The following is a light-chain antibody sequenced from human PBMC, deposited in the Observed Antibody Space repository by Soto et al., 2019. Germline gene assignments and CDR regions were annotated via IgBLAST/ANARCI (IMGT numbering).Light chain of an antibody. V-gene: IGLV2-14*01. CDR2: EVS. Sequence: QSVLTQPASVSGSPGQSITISGIGTNSDVGGHDYVSWYQQHPGKAPKLMISEVSNRPSGVSNRFSGSKSANTASLTISGLQAEDEDDYYCGSYSSRSTWVFGGGTKLTVL. J-gene: IGLJ3*02. CDR1: NSDVGGHDY. CDR3: GSYSSRSTWV.